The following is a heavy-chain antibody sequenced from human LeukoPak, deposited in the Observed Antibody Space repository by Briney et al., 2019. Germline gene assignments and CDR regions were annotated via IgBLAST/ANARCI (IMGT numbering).Heavy chain of an antibody. V-gene: IGHV3-33*06. Sequence: GGSLRLSCAASGFTFSSYGMHWVRQAPGKGLEWVAVIWYDGSNKYYADSVKGRFTISRDNSKNTLYLQMNSLRAEDTAVYYCAKAWGDYYDSSGPLGYWGQGTLVTVSS. D-gene: IGHD3-22*01. CDR3: AKAWGDYYDSSGPLGY. CDR2: IWYDGSNK. CDR1: GFTFSSYG. J-gene: IGHJ4*02.